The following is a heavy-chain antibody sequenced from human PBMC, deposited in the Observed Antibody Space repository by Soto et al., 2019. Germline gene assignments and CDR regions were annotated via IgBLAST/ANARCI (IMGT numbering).Heavy chain of an antibody. V-gene: IGHV1-69*02. CDR2: IIPILGIA. CDR3: ASPRAMRGDYYYGMDV. J-gene: IGHJ6*02. D-gene: IGHD2-2*01. Sequence: QVQLVQSGAEVKKPGSSVKVSCKASGGTFSSYTISWVRQAPGQGLEWMGRIIPILGIANYAQKFQGRFTITADKATSTAYLELSSLRSENTAVYYGASPRAMRGDYYYGMDVWGQGTTVTVSS. CDR1: GGTFSSYT.